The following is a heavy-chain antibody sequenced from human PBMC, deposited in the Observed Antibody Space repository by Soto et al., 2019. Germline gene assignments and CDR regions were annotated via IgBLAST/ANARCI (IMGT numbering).Heavy chain of an antibody. J-gene: IGHJ6*02. Sequence: QVQLQQWGAGLLKPSETLSLTCAVYGGSFSGYYWSWIRQPPGKGLEWIGEINHSGSTNYNPSLKSRVTISVDTSKNQFSLKLSSVTAADTAVYYCARGAVIVVVTAIERGYGMDVWGQGTTVTVSS. CDR2: INHSGST. V-gene: IGHV4-34*01. CDR1: GGSFSGYY. D-gene: IGHD2-21*02. CDR3: ARGAVIVVVTAIERGYGMDV.